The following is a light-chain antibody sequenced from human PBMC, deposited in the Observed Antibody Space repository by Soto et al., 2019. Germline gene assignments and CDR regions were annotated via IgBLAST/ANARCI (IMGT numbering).Light chain of an antibody. CDR1: SRVVGHYDY. V-gene: IGLV2-14*01. J-gene: IGLJ1*01. Sequence: SVLTQPAPVSGYHRQSITISWTGTSRVVGHYDYFSWHQERPGKARLLMIDAVSNRPSVVSKRFSGSKTGNTASLFISGLQAEDEADYYCSSYTSDSSYVFGSGTKVTVL. CDR2: AVS. CDR3: SSYTSDSSYV.